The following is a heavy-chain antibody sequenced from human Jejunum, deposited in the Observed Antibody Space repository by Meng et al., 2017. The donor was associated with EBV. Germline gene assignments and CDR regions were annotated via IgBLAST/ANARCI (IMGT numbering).Heavy chain of an antibody. CDR1: GGSFNGYH. CDR2: INHSGTT. Sequence: QDQLQQWGAGLLKPSETLSLTCGVYGGSFNGYHWTWIRQSPGKSLEWIGEINHSGTTNYNPSLRSRVIISVDTSKKQFSLTLTSVTAADTAVYYCARGVYGPTTRGREYIIHWGRGTLVTVSS. J-gene: IGHJ1*01. CDR3: ARGVYGPTTRGREYIIH. V-gene: IGHV4-34*02. D-gene: IGHD3-10*01.